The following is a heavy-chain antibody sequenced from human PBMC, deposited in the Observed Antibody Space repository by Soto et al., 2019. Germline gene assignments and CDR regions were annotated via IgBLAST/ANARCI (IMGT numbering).Heavy chain of an antibody. CDR2: IYAGDDRT. D-gene: IGHD6-6*01. J-gene: IGHJ3*02. V-gene: IGHV5-51*01. CDR1: GYFFSTYW. CDR3: GRHKYSTRKGALDI. Sequence: PGAPLNICCECSGYFFSTYWIWVVRQIRGKVVEWMGVIYAGDDRTTDKPSFEGQVTTAVTNIVATAYLQWSMRTAADTAIYCGGRHKYSTRKGALDIWGQGTMVTVSS.